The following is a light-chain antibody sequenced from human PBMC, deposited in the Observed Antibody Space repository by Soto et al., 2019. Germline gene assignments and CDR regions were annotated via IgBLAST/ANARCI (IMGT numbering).Light chain of an antibody. CDR1: QNIDNW. J-gene: IGKJ1*01. Sequence: RGTVTCRASQNIDNWLAWYPQKPGKAPKLLIYDASTLESGVPSRFSGSGSGTDFTLTINNLQPDDLATYICQQYKSYSTFGRGTKVDI. CDR2: DAS. V-gene: IGKV1-5*01. CDR3: QQYKSYST.